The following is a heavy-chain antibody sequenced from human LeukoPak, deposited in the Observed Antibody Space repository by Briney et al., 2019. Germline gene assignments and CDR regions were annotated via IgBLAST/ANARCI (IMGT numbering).Heavy chain of an antibody. CDR3: ATHYISSGWYYFDY. V-gene: IGHV4-59*01. Sequence: SETLSLTCTVSGGSISSYYWSWIRQPPGKGLEWIGYIYHSGSTNYNPSLESRVTISVDTSKNQFSLKLSSVTAADTAVYYCATHYISSGWYYFDYWGQGTLVTVSS. D-gene: IGHD6-19*01. CDR1: GGSISSYY. CDR2: IYHSGST. J-gene: IGHJ4*02.